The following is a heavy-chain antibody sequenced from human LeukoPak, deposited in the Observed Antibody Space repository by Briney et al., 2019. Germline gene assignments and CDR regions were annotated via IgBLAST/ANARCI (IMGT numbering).Heavy chain of an antibody. J-gene: IGHJ6*02. CDR3: ARSAASLYYYGMDV. D-gene: IGHD2-15*01. V-gene: IGHV3-7*03. CDR2: IKTDGSEK. Sequence: GGSLRLSCEASGFTFSSYWMSWVRQAPGKGLEWVANIKTDGSEKYYVDSVKGRFTISRDNAKNSLYLQMNSLRAEDTAVYYCARSAASLYYYGMDVWGQGTTVTVSS. CDR1: GFTFSSYW.